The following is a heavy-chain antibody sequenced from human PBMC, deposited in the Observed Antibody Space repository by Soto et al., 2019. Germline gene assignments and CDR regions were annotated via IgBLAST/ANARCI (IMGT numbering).Heavy chain of an antibody. CDR1: GGSISSYY. V-gene: IGHV4-59*01. CDR2: IYYSGST. J-gene: IGHJ5*02. Sequence: SETLSLTCTVSGGSISSYYWSWIRQPPGKGLEWIGYIYYSGSTNYNPFLKSRVTISVDTSKNQFSLKLSSVTAADTAVYYCASSLSIVGASLYTWFDRWGQGTLVTVSS. D-gene: IGHD1-26*01. CDR3: ASSLSIVGASLYTWFDR.